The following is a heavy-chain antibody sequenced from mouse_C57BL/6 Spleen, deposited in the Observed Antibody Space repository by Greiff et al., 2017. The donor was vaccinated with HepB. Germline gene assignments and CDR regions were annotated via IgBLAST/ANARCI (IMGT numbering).Heavy chain of an antibody. J-gene: IGHJ1*03. D-gene: IGHD1-1*01. V-gene: IGHV1-50*01. CDR1: GYTFTSYW. CDR3: ARGIITTVVADFDV. CDR2: IDPSDSYT. Sequence: VQLQQPGAELVKPGASVKLSCKASGYTFTSYWMQWVKQRPGQGLEWIGEIDPSDSYTNYNQKFKGKATLTVDTSSSTAYMQLSSLTSEDSAVYYCARGIITTVVADFDVWGTGTTVTVSS.